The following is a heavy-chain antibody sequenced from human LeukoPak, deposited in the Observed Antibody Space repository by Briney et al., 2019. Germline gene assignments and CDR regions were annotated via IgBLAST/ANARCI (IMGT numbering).Heavy chain of an antibody. Sequence: SETLSLTCAVSGGSISSSNWWSWVRQPPGKGLEWIGEIYHSGSTNYNPSLKSRVTISVDKSKNQFSLKLSSVTAADTAVYYCARDRYYYDSKNYYYYGMDVGGKGTTVTVPS. V-gene: IGHV4-4*02. CDR1: GGSISSSNW. D-gene: IGHD3-22*01. CDR3: ARDRYYYDSKNYYYYGMDV. J-gene: IGHJ6*04. CDR2: IYHSGST.